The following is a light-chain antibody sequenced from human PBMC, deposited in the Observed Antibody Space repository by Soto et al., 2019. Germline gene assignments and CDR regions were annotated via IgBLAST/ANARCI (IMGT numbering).Light chain of an antibody. CDR1: QNISNY. CDR3: LQDYGDSWK. Sequence: IVLTQSPATLSLSPGKRATLSCRASQNISNYLIWYQQKPGQAPRLLIYDVSNRATGIPARFSGSRSGTEFTLTISSLQPEDFASYYCLQDYGDSWKFGQGTKVDIK. V-gene: IGKV3-11*01. CDR2: DVS. J-gene: IGKJ1*01.